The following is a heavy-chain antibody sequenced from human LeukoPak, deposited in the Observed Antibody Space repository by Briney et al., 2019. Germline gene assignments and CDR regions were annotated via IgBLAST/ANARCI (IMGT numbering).Heavy chain of an antibody. CDR2: IYYSGST. CDR1: GGSISSYL. Sequence: SETLSLTCTLSGGSISSYLWSWIRQPPGKGLEWIGYIYYSGSTNYNPSLKSRVTILVDTSKNQFSLKVSSVTAADTAVYYCARGQYSGSCFDNWGQGSLVTVSS. CDR3: ARGQYSGSCFDN. J-gene: IGHJ4*02. D-gene: IGHD1-26*01. V-gene: IGHV4-59*01.